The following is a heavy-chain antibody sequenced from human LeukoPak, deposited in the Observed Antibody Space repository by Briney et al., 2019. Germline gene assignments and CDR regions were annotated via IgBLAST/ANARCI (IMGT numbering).Heavy chain of an antibody. CDR1: GFTFSSYW. CDR3: ARNRFMDY. J-gene: IGHJ4*02. D-gene: IGHD1/OR15-1a*01. CDR2: IKEDGSEK. V-gene: IGHV3-7*01. Sequence: GGSLRLSCAASGFTFSSYWMNWVRQAPGKGLEWVANIKEDGSEKHYVDSVMGRFTISRDNAKNSLYLQMNSLRAEDTAAYYCARNRFMDYLGQGTLVTVSS.